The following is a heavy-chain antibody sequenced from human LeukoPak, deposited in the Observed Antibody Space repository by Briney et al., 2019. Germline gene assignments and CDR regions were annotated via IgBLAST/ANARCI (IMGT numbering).Heavy chain of an antibody. CDR1: GYTVTSYG. J-gene: IGHJ4*02. D-gene: IGHD6-13*01. V-gene: IGHV1-18*01. CDR2: ISAYNGNT. Sequence: ASVKVSCTASGYTVTSYGISWVRQAPGQRLEWMGWISAYNGNTNYSQKLQGRVTMTTDTSTSTAYMELRSLRSDDTAVYYCARGGYSSSQSIKDYWGQGTLVTVSS. CDR3: ARGGYSSSQSIKDY.